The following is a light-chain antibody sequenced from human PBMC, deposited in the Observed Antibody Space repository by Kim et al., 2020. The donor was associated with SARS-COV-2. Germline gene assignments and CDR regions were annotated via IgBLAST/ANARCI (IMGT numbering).Light chain of an antibody. V-gene: IGLV6-57*02. Sequence: GKTLTISCTGSSGSIASNYVQWYQQRPGSAPTTVIYEDNQRPSGVPDRFSGSIDSSSNSASLTISGLKTEDEADYYCQSYDSSLWVFGGGTQLTVL. CDR1: SGSIASNY. CDR3: QSYDSSLWV. J-gene: IGLJ3*02. CDR2: EDN.